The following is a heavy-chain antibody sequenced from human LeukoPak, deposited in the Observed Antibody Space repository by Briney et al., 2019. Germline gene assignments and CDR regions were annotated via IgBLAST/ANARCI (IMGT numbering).Heavy chain of an antibody. CDR3: ARRMTTVTTFDY. CDR2: IYYSGST. Sequence: PSETLSLTCTVSGGSISSYYWSWIRQPPGKGLEWIGEIYYSGSTNYNPSLKSRVTISVDKSKNQFSLKLSSVTAADTAVYYCARRMTTVTTFDYWGQGTLVTVSS. D-gene: IGHD4-17*01. CDR1: GGSISSYY. J-gene: IGHJ4*02. V-gene: IGHV4-59*01.